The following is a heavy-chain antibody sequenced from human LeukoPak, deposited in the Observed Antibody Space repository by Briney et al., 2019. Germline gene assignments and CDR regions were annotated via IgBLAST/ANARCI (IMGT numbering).Heavy chain of an antibody. J-gene: IGHJ4*02. CDR2: IRNKANSYTT. Sequence: PGGSLRLSCAASGLTFESAWMTWVRQAPGQGLEWVGRIRNKANSYTTEYAASVKGRFTISRDDSKNSLYLQMNSLKTEDTAVYYCAQSGSYAAFDYWGQGTLVTVSS. D-gene: IGHD3-16*01. CDR3: AQSGSYAAFDY. CDR1: GLTFESAW. V-gene: IGHV3-72*01.